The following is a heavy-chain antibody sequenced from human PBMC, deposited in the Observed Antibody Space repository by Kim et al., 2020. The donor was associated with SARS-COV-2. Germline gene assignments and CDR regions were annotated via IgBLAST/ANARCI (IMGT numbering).Heavy chain of an antibody. D-gene: IGHD3-10*01. J-gene: IGHJ4*02. CDR3: AKRGGPMVRGAPYFFDY. V-gene: IGHV3-23*01. Sequence: GGSLRLSCAASGFSFSSYAMSWVRQAPGKGLEWVSTISGSGGSTYFADSVKGRFTISRDNSKNTLYMEINSLRAEDTAVYYCAKRGGPMVRGAPYFFDYWGQGTLVTVSS. CDR2: ISGSGGST. CDR1: GFSFSSYA.